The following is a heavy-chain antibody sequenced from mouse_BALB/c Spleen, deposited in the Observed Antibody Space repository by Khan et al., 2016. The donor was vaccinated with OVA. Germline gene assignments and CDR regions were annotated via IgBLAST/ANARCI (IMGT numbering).Heavy chain of an antibody. Sequence: EVQLQESGPGLVKPSQSLSLTCTVTGYSITSDYAWNWIRQFPGNKLEWMGFINYSGNTKYNPSLKSRISITRDTSKNQFFLQLNSVTTEDTATEKCAEDYGGAVRYWGQGTILTVSS. CDR2: INYSGNT. CDR3: AEDYGGAVRY. D-gene: IGHD1-1*02. CDR1: GYSITSDYA. V-gene: IGHV3-2*02. J-gene: IGHJ2*01.